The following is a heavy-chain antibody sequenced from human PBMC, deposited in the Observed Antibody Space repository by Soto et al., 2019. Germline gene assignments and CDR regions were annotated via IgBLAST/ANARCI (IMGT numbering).Heavy chain of an antibody. Sequence: ASVKVSCKASGYTFTSYGISWVRQAPGQGLEWMGWISAYNGNTNYAQRLQGRVTLTTDTSTRTAYMELRSLTSDDTAVYYCARGSSPVDFDYWGQGTLVTVSS. CDR2: ISAYNGNT. V-gene: IGHV1-18*01. CDR3: ARGSSPVDFDY. D-gene: IGHD6-13*01. J-gene: IGHJ4*02. CDR1: GYTFTSYG.